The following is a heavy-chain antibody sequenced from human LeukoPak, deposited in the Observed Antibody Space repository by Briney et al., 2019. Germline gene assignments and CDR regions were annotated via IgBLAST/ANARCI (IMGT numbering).Heavy chain of an antibody. D-gene: IGHD4-11*01. V-gene: IGHV3-48*01. CDR3: TRVEETATTAAIIRKYSYYYYMDV. CDR1: GFTFSSYA. J-gene: IGHJ6*03. CDR2: IGPSGTSI. Sequence: GGSLRLSCAASGFTFSSYAMNWVRQAPGRGLEWVSYIGPSGTSIYYADSVKGRFTISRDNARTSLYLQMSSLRAEDTAVYYCTRVEETATTAAIIRKYSYYYYMDVWGKGNTVTVSS.